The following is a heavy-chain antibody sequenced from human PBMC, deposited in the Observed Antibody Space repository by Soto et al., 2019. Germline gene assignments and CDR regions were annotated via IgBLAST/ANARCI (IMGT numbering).Heavy chain of an antibody. Sequence: EVQLVESGGGLVQPGGSLRLSCGASGFTFSSYWMHWVRQTPGKGLVWVARVNTDETRTIYADSVKGRITVYTDTANNTLYLQMNHLRAEGTAVYYCSRLLNGQWYMDYWGQGTQVTVSS. CDR3: SRLLNGQWYMDY. D-gene: IGHD1-1*01. CDR1: GFTFSSYW. J-gene: IGHJ4*02. V-gene: IGHV3-74*02. CDR2: VNTDETRT.